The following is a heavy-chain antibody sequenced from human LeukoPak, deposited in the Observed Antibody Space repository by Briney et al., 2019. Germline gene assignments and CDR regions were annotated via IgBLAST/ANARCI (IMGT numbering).Heavy chain of an antibody. CDR2: ISSSSSYI. Sequence: PGGSLRLSCAASGFTFSSYSVNWVRQAPGKGLEWVSSISSSSSYIYYADSVKGRFTISRDNAKNSLYLQMNSLRAEDTAVYYCARGGYSYGTLDYWGQGTLVTVSS. V-gene: IGHV3-21*01. CDR3: ARGGYSYGTLDY. CDR1: GFTFSSYS. D-gene: IGHD5-18*01. J-gene: IGHJ4*02.